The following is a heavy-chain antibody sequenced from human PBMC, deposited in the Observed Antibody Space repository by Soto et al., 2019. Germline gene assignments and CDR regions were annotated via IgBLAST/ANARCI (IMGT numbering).Heavy chain of an antibody. J-gene: IGHJ6*02. CDR1: GFTFSSYS. D-gene: IGHD3-16*02. CDR2: ISSSSSYI. V-gene: IGHV3-21*01. CDR3: ARASMITFGGVIVIPYYYYGMDV. Sequence: PGGSLRLSCAASGFTFSSYSMNWVRQAPGKGLEWVSSISSSSSYIYYADSVKGRFTISRDNAKNSLHLQMNSLRAEDTAVYYCARASMITFGGVIVIPYYYYGMDVWGQGTTVTVSS.